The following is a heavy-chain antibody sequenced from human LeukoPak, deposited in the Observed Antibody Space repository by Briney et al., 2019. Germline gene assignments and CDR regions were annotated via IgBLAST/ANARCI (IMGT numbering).Heavy chain of an antibody. Sequence: GGSLRLSCAASGFTFEDYTKRWVRQAPGKGLGWVSLISCDGGSTYYADSVKGRFTISKDNKKNSLYLQKNSMRTEDTALYYCAKPYVSGSYYNDYFYFGMDVWGQGTTVTVSS. CDR1: GFTFEDYT. CDR2: ISCDGGST. J-gene: IGHJ6*02. V-gene: IGHV3-43*01. D-gene: IGHD3-10*01. CDR3: AKPYVSGSYYNDYFYFGMDV.